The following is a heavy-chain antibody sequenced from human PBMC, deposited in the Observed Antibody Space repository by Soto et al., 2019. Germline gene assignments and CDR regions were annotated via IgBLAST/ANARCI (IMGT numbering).Heavy chain of an antibody. CDR2: IYPGDSDT. CDR3: ARHHNWNRKDLSFDY. Sequence: GESLKISCKGSGYSFAGYWIGWVRQMPGKGLEWMGIIYPGDSDTRYSPSFQGQVTISADKSISTAYLQWSSLKASDTAMYYCARHHNWNRKDLSFDYWGQGTLVTVSS. V-gene: IGHV5-51*01. CDR1: GYSFAGYW. J-gene: IGHJ4*02. D-gene: IGHD1-20*01.